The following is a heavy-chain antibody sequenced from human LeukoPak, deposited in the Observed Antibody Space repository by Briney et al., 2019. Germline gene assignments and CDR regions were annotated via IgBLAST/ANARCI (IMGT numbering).Heavy chain of an antibody. V-gene: IGHV4-31*03. CDR2: IYYSGST. D-gene: IGHD3-22*01. CDR3: ARKAPTKGGTMTPTNWFDP. CDR1: GGSISSGGYY. Sequence: SETLSLTCTVSGGSISSGGYYWSWIRQHPGKGLEWIGYIYYSGSTYYNPSLKSRVTISVDTSKNQFSLKLSSVTAADTAVYYCARKAPTKGGTMTPTNWFDPWGQGTLVTVSS. J-gene: IGHJ5*02.